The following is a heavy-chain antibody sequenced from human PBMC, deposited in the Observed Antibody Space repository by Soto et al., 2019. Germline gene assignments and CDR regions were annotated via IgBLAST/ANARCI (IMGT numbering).Heavy chain of an antibody. CDR3: ARDQTDILTGYYGPGY. Sequence: GASVKVSCKASGYTFTSYGISWVRQAPGQGFEWMGWISAYNGNTNYAQKLQGRVTMTTDTSTSTAYMELRSLRSDDAAVYYCARDQTDILTGYYGPGYWGQGTLVTVPQ. D-gene: IGHD3-9*01. J-gene: IGHJ4*02. CDR2: ISAYNGNT. V-gene: IGHV1-18*01. CDR1: GYTFTSYG.